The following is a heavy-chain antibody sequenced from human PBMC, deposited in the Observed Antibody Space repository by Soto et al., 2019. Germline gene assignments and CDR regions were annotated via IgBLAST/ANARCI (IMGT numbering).Heavy chain of an antibody. D-gene: IGHD2-21*01. CDR2: FIPILDMA. CDR1: GGTFNTYT. Sequence: QVQVVQSGAEVKKPESSVKVSCKPSGGTFNTYTVNWVRLAPGHGLEWMGRFIPILDMANYAQKFQDRVTITADRSTFTAYMELNSLTSDDTAVYYCAITYCRDNSCPRDFVFWGSGTRVTVSS. V-gene: IGHV1-69*02. J-gene: IGHJ4*02. CDR3: AITYCRDNSCPRDFVF.